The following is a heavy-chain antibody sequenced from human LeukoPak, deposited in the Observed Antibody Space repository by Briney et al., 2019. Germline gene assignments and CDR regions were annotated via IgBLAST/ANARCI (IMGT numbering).Heavy chain of an antibody. V-gene: IGHV1-18*01. CDR3: AGDSTFRYFVWLLYRICYYYYLDF. D-gene: IGHD3-9*01. CDR1: GYTFTSYG. J-gene: IGHJ6*03. CDR2: ISAYNGNT. Sequence: GASVKVSCKASGYTFTSYGISWVRQAPGQGLEWMGWISAYNGNTNYAQKLQGRVTMTTDTSTSTAYMELRSLRSDDTAVYYCAGDSTFRYFVWLLYRICYYYYLDFWGKGTMVTVSS.